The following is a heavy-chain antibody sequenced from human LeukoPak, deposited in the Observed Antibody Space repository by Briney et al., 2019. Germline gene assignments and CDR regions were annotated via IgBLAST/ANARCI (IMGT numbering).Heavy chain of an antibody. V-gene: IGHV3-7*02. CDR3: ARGYWFGP. Sequence: PGGSLRLSCAVSGFTFSSYWMSWVRQAPGTGLEWVANINHDGSETYYLDSLKGRFTISRDNAKNSLYLQMNSLRAEDTAVYYCARGYWFGPWGQGTLVTVSS. D-gene: IGHD2-15*01. J-gene: IGHJ5*02. CDR2: INHDGSET. CDR1: GFTFSSYW.